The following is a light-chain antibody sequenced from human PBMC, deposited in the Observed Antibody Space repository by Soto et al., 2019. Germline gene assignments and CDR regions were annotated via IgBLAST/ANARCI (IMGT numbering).Light chain of an antibody. J-gene: IGLJ3*02. CDR1: SGHSRYA. V-gene: IGLV4-69*01. Sequence: QPVLTQSPSASASLGASVKLTCTLSSGHSRYAIAWHQQQPEKGPRYLMKLNSDGSHTKGDGIPDRFSGSSSGAERYLTISSLQSEDEADYYCQTWGTGIWVFGGGTKLTVL. CDR3: QTWGTGIWV. CDR2: LNSDGSH.